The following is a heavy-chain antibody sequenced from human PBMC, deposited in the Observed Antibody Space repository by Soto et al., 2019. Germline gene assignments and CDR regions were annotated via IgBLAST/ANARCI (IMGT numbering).Heavy chain of an antibody. CDR1: GGTVASSHW. J-gene: IGHJ2*01. V-gene: IGHV4-4*02. D-gene: IGHD3-16*01. Sequence: SETLSLTCGLSGGTVASSHWCSWVRESPGEGLEWIRNVYHTGDTNFNPSLQSRGTISVDKTNNQFSLRLNSLTAADTAVYFRARVILTAGGNNYFAL. CDR3: ARVILTAGGNNYFAL. CDR2: VYHTGDT.